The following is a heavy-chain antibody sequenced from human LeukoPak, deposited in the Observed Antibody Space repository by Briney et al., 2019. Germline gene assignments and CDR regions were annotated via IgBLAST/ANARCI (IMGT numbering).Heavy chain of an antibody. J-gene: IGHJ4*02. CDR2: INHSGST. CDR3: ARERRYYDSSGYSY. D-gene: IGHD3-22*01. Sequence: KPSETLSLTCAVYGGSFSGYYWSWIRQPPGKGLECIGEINHSGSTNYNPSLKSRVTISVDTSKNQLSLKLSSVTAADTAVYYCARERRYYDSSGYSYWGQGTLVTVSS. V-gene: IGHV4-34*01. CDR1: GGSFSGYY.